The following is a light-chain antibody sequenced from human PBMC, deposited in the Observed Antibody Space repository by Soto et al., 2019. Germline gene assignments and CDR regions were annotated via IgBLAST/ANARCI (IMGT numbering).Light chain of an antibody. Sequence: EIVMTQSPASLSVTPGESVTLSCRASQSVNRQVLWYQHRPGQAPRLLIYDTSARAAGIPARFSGSGSATECTLTISSLQSADFALYYGQHTLKWPPTFGQGTRVES. CDR1: QSVNRQ. V-gene: IGKV3-15*01. CDR2: DTS. CDR3: QHTLKWPPT. J-gene: IGKJ1*01.